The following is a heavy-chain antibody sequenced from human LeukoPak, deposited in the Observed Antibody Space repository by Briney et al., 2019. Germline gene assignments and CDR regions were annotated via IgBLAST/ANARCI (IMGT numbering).Heavy chain of an antibody. V-gene: IGHV4-61*02. J-gene: IGHJ4*02. D-gene: IGHD2-2*01. Sequence: SQTLSLTCTVSGGSISSGSYFWSWIRQPAGKGLEWIGRIYTSGSTNYNPSLKSRVTISVDTSKNQFSLKLSSVTAADTAVYYCAREGVVPAAIRDYWGQGTLVTVSS. CDR2: IYTSGST. CDR1: GGSISSGSYF. CDR3: AREGVVPAAIRDY.